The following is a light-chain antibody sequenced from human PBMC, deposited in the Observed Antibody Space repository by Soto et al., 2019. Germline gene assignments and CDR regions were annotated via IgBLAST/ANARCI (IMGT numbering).Light chain of an antibody. CDR1: QIIGSS. CDR3: QQYYSYPYT. CDR2: DAL. Sequence: DSQMTQSPSTRSASIGDRVTITCRASQIIGSSLAWYQHQPGKAPKLLIYDALTLQSGVPSRYSGSESGTEFTLTISSLQPGDSATYYCQQYYSYPYTFGQGTKLEI. J-gene: IGKJ2*01. V-gene: IGKV1-5*01.